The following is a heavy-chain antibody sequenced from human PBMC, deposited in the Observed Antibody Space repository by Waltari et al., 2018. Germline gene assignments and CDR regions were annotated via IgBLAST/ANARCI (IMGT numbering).Heavy chain of an antibody. V-gene: IGHV3-9*01. CDR2: ISWNSGSI. J-gene: IGHJ4*02. CDR3: AKDWGYYDSSGYYSY. CDR1: GFTFDDYA. D-gene: IGHD3-22*01. Sequence: EVQLVESGGGLVQPGRSLRLSCAASGFTFDDYAMHWVRQAPGKGLEWVSGISWNSGSIGYADSVKGRFTISRDNAKNSLYLQMNSLRAEDTALYYCAKDWGYYDSSGYYSYWGQGTLVTVSS.